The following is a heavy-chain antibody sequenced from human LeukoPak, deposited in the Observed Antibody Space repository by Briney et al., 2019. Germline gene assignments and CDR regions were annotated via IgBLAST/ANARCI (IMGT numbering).Heavy chain of an antibody. CDR2: FDPEDGET. CDR1: GYTLTGLS. J-gene: IGHJ4*02. CDR3: ATVESPFRDYYFDY. V-gene: IGHV1-24*01. D-gene: IGHD2/OR15-2a*01. Sequence: GASVKVSCKVSGYTLTGLSMHWVRQAPGKGLEWMGGFDPEDGETIYAQKFQGRVTMTEDTSTDTAYMELSSLRSEDTAVYYCATVESPFRDYYFDYWGQGTLSPSPQ.